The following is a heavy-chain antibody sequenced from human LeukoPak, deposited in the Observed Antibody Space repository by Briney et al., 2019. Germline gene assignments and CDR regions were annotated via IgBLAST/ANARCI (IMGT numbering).Heavy chain of an antibody. CDR1: GGSISSYY. CDR2: IYYSGST. Sequence: SETLSLTCTVSGGSISSYYWSWIRQPPGKGLEWIGYIYYSGSTNYNPSLKSRVTISADTSKNQFSLKLSSVTAADTAVYYCARVRGYYDFWNGPRDYWGQGTLVTVSS. D-gene: IGHD3-3*01. CDR3: ARVRGYYDFWNGPRDY. V-gene: IGHV4-59*08. J-gene: IGHJ4*02.